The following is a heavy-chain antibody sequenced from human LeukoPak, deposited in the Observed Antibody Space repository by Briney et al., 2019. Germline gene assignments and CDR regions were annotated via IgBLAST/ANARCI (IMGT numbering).Heavy chain of an antibody. CDR2: IRYDASRN. V-gene: IGHV3-30*02. CDR3: ALIWLVELRQLRGSRFDY. J-gene: IGHJ4*02. Sequence: GGSLRLSCAAAGFIFSSYGMHWVRQAPGKGLEWVAFIRYDASRNYYAASVEGRFTISRDNSKNTIYLQMNSLRGEDTAVYYCALIWLVELRQLRGSRFDYWGQGTLVTVSS. CDR1: GFIFSSYG. D-gene: IGHD3-10*01.